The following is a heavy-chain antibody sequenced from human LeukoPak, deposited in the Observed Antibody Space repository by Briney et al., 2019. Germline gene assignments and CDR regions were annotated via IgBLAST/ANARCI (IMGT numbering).Heavy chain of an antibody. J-gene: IGHJ4*02. CDR3: AKDRDGYKRGYDY. Sequence: PGGSLRLSCAASGFTFSSYWMHWVRQAPGKGLEWVSAMSGSGGSIYYADSVKGRFTISRDKTKNTLYLQMNSLRAEDTAVYYCAKDRDGYKRGYDYWGQGILVTVSS. CDR2: MSGSGGSI. V-gene: IGHV3-23*01. CDR1: GFTFSSYW. D-gene: IGHD5-24*01.